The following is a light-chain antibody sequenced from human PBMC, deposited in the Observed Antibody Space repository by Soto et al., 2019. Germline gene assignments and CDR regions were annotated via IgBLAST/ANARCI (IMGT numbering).Light chain of an antibody. CDR1: QSVSSN. CDR2: GAS. J-gene: IGKJ2*01. CDR3: QHRGT. V-gene: IGKV3-15*01. Sequence: EIVMTQSPATLSVSPGERATLSCRASQSVSSNLAWYQQKPGQAPRLLIYGASTRATGIPARFSGSGSGTEFTLTISSPQSEDFAVYYCQHRGTFGQGTKLEIK.